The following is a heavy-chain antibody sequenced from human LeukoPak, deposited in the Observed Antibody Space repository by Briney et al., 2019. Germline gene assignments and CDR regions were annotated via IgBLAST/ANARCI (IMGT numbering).Heavy chain of an antibody. V-gene: IGHV4-59*01. J-gene: IGHJ4*02. CDR3: ASTYYYDSSGQFDY. CDR2: IYYSGST. D-gene: IGHD3-22*01. Sequence: SETLSLTCTVSGGSISSYYWSWIRQPPGKGMEWIGYIYYSGSTNYNPSLKSRVTISVDTSKNQFSLKLSSVTAADTAVYYCASTYYYDSSGQFDYWGQGNLVTVSS. CDR1: GGSISSYY.